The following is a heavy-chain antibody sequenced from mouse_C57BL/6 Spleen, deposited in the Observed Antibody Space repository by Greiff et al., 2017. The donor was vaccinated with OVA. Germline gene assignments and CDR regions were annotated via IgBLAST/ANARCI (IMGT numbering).Heavy chain of an antibody. J-gene: IGHJ1*03. CDR2: INPNYGTT. D-gene: IGHD1-1*01. CDR3: ARWGYGSSHWYFDV. V-gene: IGHV1-39*01. CDR1: GYSFTDYN. Sequence: VQLQQSGPELVKPGASVKISCKASGYSFTDYNMNWVKQSHGKSLEWIGVINPNYGTTSYNQKFKGKATLTVDQSSSTAYMQLNSLTSEDSAVYDGARWGYGSSHWYFDVWGTGTTVTVSS.